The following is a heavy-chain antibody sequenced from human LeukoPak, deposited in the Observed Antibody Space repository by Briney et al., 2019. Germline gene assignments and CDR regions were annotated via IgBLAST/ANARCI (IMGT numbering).Heavy chain of an antibody. CDR1: GGSISSGDYY. V-gene: IGHV4-30-4*01. D-gene: IGHD3-9*01. J-gene: IGHJ4*02. CDR2: IYYGGNT. CDR3: ARDISGYFYYFDH. Sequence: SETLSLTCTVSGGSISSGDYYWSWIRQPPGKGLEWIGYIYYGGNTYYSPSLKSRVTISVDTPKNQFSLKLSSVTAADTAVYYCARDISGYFYYFDHWGQGTLVTVSS.